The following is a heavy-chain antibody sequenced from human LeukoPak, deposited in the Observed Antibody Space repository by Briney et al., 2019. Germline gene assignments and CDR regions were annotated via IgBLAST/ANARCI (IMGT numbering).Heavy chain of an antibody. CDR1: GFTFSSYS. D-gene: IGHD3-16*01. Sequence: GGSLRLSCAASGFTFSSYSMNWVRQAPGKGLEWVSYISSSSSTIYYADSVKGRFTISRDNAKNSLYLQMNSLRAEDTAVYYCARDWGEHYMDVWGKGTTVTVSS. V-gene: IGHV3-48*01. J-gene: IGHJ6*03. CDR3: ARDWGEHYMDV. CDR2: ISSSSSTI.